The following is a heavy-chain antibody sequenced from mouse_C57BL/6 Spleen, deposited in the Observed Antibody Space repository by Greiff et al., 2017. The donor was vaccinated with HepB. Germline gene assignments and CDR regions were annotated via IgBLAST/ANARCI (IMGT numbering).Heavy chain of an antibody. CDR1: GYTFTSYG. V-gene: IGHV1-81*01. CDR2: IYPRSGNT. CDR3: ARSWDGAY. J-gene: IGHJ3*01. D-gene: IGHD4-1*01. Sequence: VQLQQSGAELARPGASVKLSCKASGYTFTSYGISWVKQRTGQGLEWIGEIYPRSGNTYYNEKFKGKATLTADKSSSTAYMALRSLTSEDSAVYFCARSWDGAYWGQGTLVTVSA.